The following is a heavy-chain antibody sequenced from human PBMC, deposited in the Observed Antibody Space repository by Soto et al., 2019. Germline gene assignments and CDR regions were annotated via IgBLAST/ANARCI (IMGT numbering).Heavy chain of an antibody. V-gene: IGHV3-23*01. CDR1: GFTFSSFA. J-gene: IGHJ4*02. CDR3: AGHGYSSQVY. CDR2: ISGSGDGT. D-gene: IGHD5-18*01. Sequence: GGSLRLSCAASGFTFSSFALSWVGQAPGKGLEWVSAISGSGDGTDYAASVKGRFTISRDNSKNTLYLQMNSLRAEDTAVYYCAGHGYSSQVYWGQGALVTVSS.